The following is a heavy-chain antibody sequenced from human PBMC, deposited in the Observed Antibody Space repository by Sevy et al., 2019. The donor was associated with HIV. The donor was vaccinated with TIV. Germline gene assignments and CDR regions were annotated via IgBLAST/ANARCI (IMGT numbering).Heavy chain of an antibody. V-gene: IGHV3-48*02. CDR2: ISSSSSTI. Sequence: GGSLRLSCAASGFTFSIYSMNWVRQAPGKGLEWVSYISSSSSTIYYADSVKGRFTISRDNAKNSLYLQMNSLRDEDTAVYYCARTACSGGSCYLGAFDIWGQGTMVTVSS. J-gene: IGHJ3*02. D-gene: IGHD2-15*01. CDR1: GFTFSIYS. CDR3: ARTACSGGSCYLGAFDI.